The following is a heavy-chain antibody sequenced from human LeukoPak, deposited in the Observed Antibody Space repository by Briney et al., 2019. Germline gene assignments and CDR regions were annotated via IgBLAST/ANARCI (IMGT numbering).Heavy chain of an antibody. Sequence: RASVKVSCKASGGTFSSYAISWVRQAPGQGLEWMGGIIPIFGTENYAQKFQGRVTITTDESTSTAYMELSSLRSEDTAVYYCARGTKSGLGESSVGYWGQGTLVTVSS. CDR3: ARGTKSGLGESSVGY. D-gene: IGHD3-16*01. CDR2: IIPIFGTE. J-gene: IGHJ4*02. CDR1: GGTFSSYA. V-gene: IGHV1-69*05.